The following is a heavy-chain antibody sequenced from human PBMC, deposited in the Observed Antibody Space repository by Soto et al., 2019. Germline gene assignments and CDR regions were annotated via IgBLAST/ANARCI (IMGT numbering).Heavy chain of an antibody. V-gene: IGHV3-30*18. J-gene: IGHJ6*02. Sequence: GGSLRLSCAASGFTFSSYGMHWVRQAPGKGLEWVAVISYDGSNKYYADSVKGRFTISRDNSKNTLYLQMNSLRAEDTAVYYCAKISYGYGYYYYGMDVWGQGTTVTAP. CDR1: GFTFSSYG. D-gene: IGHD5-18*01. CDR3: AKISYGYGYYYYGMDV. CDR2: ISYDGSNK.